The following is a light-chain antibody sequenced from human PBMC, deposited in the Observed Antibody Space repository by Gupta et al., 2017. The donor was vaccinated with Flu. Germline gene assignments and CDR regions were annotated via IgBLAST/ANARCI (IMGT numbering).Light chain of an antibody. CDR2: ENS. CDR1: AMAKKS. J-gene: IGLJ3*02. Sequence: GQTARSTCSGDAMAKKSAQWYQQKSGKAPVLVMYENSKRPSGIAQRFSGSTAGTMATCTITGAEVEDEGDDDCYSEASNGNRGVFGGGTKLTVL. V-gene: IGLV3-10*01. CDR3: YSEASNGNRGV.